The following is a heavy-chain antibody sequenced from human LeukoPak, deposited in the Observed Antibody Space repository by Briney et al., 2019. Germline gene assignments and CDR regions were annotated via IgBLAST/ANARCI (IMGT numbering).Heavy chain of an antibody. Sequence: ASVNVSCKVSGYTLTELSMHWVRQAPGKGLEWMGGFDPEDGETIYAQKFQGRVTMTEDTSTDTAYMELSSLRSEDTAVYYCATDSPLISGFDYWGQGTLVTVSS. CDR3: ATDSPLISGFDY. CDR1: GYTLTELS. J-gene: IGHJ4*02. CDR2: FDPEDGET. V-gene: IGHV1-24*01. D-gene: IGHD2-8*01.